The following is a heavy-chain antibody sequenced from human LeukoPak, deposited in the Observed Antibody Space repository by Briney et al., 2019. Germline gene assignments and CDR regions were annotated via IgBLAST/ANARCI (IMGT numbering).Heavy chain of an antibody. CDR2: MNPNSGNT. V-gene: IGHV1-8*01. CDR1: GYTFTSYD. CDR3: ARGGVLLWFGESHGMDV. Sequence: ASVKVSRKASGYTFTSYDINWVRQATGQGLEWMGWMNPNSGNTGYAQKFQGRVTMTRNTSISTAYMELSSLRSEDTAVYYCARGGVLLWFGESHGMDVWGQGTTVTVSS. J-gene: IGHJ6*02. D-gene: IGHD3-10*01.